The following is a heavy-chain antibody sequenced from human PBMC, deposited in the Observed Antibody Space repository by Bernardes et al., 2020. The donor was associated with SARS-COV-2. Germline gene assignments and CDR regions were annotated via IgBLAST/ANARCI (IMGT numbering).Heavy chain of an antibody. CDR1: GFTFSSYA. CDR2: ISGSGGST. CDR3: AKGLGKYYGSSGYMGDAFDI. J-gene: IGHJ3*02. D-gene: IGHD3-22*01. Sequence: GGSLRLSCAASGFTFSSYAMSWVRQAPGKGLEWVSAISGSGGSTYYADSVKGRFTISRDNSKNTLYLQMNSLRAEDTAVYYCAKGLGKYYGSSGYMGDAFDIWGQGTMVTVSS. V-gene: IGHV3-23*01.